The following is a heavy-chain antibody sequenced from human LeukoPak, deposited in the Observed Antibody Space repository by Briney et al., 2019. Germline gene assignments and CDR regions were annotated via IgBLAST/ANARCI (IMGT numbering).Heavy chain of an antibody. Sequence: GGSLRLSCAASGFTLSSYSMNWVRQAPGEGLEWVSSISSSSSYIYYADSVKGRFTISRDNARNSLYLQVNSLRAEDTAVYYWASQGSGYDSPIDHWGQGTLVTVSS. V-gene: IGHV3-21*01. CDR3: ASQGSGYDSPIDH. D-gene: IGHD5-12*01. CDR2: ISSSSSYI. CDR1: GFTLSSYS. J-gene: IGHJ4*02.